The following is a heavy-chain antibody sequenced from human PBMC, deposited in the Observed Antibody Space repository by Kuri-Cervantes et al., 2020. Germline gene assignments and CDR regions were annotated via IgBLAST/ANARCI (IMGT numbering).Heavy chain of an antibody. J-gene: IGHJ4*02. CDR2: IYYSGST. V-gene: IGHV4-31*03. CDR3: NLVGATTKIRTLDY. Sequence: SETLSLTCTVSGGSISSGGYYWSWIRQHPGKGLEWIGYIYYSGSTYYNPSLKSRVTISVDTSKNQFSLKLSSVTAADTAVYYCNLVGATTKIRTLDYWGQGTLVTVSS. CDR1: GGSISSGGYY. D-gene: IGHD1-26*01.